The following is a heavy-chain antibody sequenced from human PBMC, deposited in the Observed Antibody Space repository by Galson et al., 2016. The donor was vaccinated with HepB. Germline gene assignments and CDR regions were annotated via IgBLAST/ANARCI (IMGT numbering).Heavy chain of an antibody. CDR1: GFSFSAHG. CDR3: AKDQLYCNGDCPYHYHGLDV. V-gene: IGHV3-23*01. D-gene: IGHD2-21*02. J-gene: IGHJ6*02. CDR2: ISGSGAET. Sequence: SLRLSCAASGFSFSAHGMAWVRQAPGKGLEWVAAISGSGAETFYAGSVKGRFTISRDNSKKTFFLQMSGLRAEDTAVYYCAKDQLYCNGDCPYHYHGLDVWGQGTAVTVSS.